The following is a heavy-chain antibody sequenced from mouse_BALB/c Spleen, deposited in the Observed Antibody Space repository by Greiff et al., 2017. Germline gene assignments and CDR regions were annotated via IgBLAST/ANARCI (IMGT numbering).Heavy chain of an antibody. J-gene: IGHJ3*01. CDR1: GFTFSSYA. Sequence: EVHLVESGGGLVKPGGSLKLSCAASGFTFSSYAMSWVRQTPEKRLEWVASISSGGSTYYPDSVKGRFTISRDNARNILYLQMSSLRSEDTAMYYCARDGGFAYWGQGTLVTVSA. CDR2: ISSGGST. V-gene: IGHV5-6-5*01. CDR3: ARDGGFAY.